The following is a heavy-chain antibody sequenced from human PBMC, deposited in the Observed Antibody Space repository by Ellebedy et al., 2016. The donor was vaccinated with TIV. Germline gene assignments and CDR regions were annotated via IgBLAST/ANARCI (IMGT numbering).Heavy chain of an antibody. CDR2: VNSDGSIT. Sequence: GESLKISCTASSGFTFSTYWMHWVRQPPGKGPVWVSRVNSDGSITNYADSVKGRFTISRDNAKNTVYLQMNSLRVDDTALYYCASAGYLPDHWGQGTQVTVSS. J-gene: IGHJ4*02. V-gene: IGHV3-74*01. D-gene: IGHD6-13*01. CDR1: SGFTFSTYW. CDR3: ASAGYLPDH.